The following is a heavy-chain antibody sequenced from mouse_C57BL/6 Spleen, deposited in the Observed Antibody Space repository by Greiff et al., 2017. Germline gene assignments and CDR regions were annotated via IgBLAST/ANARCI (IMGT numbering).Heavy chain of an antibody. Sequence: QVQLQQSGAELVRPGSSVKLSCKASGYTFTSYWMHWVKQRPIQGLEWIGNIDPSDSETHYNQKFKDKATLTVDKSSSKAYMQLSSLTSEDSAVYYCARYRDFYWYFDVWGTGTTVTVSS. D-gene: IGHD3-3*01. CDR2: IDPSDSET. CDR1: GYTFTSYW. CDR3: ARYRDFYWYFDV. V-gene: IGHV1-52*01. J-gene: IGHJ1*03.